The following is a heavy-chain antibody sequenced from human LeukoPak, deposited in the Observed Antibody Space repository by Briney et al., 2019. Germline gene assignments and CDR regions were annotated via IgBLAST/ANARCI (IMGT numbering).Heavy chain of an antibody. J-gene: IGHJ5*02. CDR1: GYSFTSYW. CDR2: IHPGDSDT. CDR3: ARGAAYSSGWYLPNGGNWFDP. Sequence: GESLKISCKGSGYSFTSYWIGWVRQMPGKGLEWMGIIHPGDSDTRYSPSFQGQVTISADKSISTAYLQWSSLKASDTAMYYCARGAAYSSGWYLPNGGNWFDPWGQGTLVTVSS. V-gene: IGHV5-51*01. D-gene: IGHD6-19*01.